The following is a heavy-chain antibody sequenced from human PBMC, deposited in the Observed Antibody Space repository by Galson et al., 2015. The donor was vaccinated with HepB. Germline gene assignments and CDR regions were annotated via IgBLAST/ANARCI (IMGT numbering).Heavy chain of an antibody. D-gene: IGHD6-6*01. Sequence: SLRLSCAASGFTFSSYAMHWVRQAPGKGLEWVAVISYDGSNKYYADSVKGRFTISRDNSKNTLYLQMNSLRAEDTAVYYCAREGTDSSSSVDYYYGMDVWGQGTTVTVSS. CDR1: GFTFSSYA. CDR2: ISYDGSNK. CDR3: AREGTDSSSSVDYYYGMDV. V-gene: IGHV3-30-3*01. J-gene: IGHJ6*02.